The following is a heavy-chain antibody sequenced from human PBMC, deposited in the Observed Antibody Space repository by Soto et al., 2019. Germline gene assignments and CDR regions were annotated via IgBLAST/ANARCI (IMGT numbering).Heavy chain of an antibody. D-gene: IGHD6-19*01. V-gene: IGHV5-51*01. Sequence: GESLKISCKGSGYSFTSYWIGWVRQMPGKGLEWMGIIYPGDSDTRYSPSFQGQVTISADKSISTAYLQWSSLKASDTAMYYCARHQGIAVAGTLYYYYYTDVWGKGTTVTVSS. J-gene: IGHJ6*03. CDR3: ARHQGIAVAGTLYYYYYTDV. CDR1: GYSFTSYW. CDR2: IYPGDSDT.